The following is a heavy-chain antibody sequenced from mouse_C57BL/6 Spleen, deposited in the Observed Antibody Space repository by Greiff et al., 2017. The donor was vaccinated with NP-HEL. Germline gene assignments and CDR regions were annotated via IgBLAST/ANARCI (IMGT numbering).Heavy chain of an antibody. J-gene: IGHJ3*01. CDR3: ARHHDGYSAWFAG. D-gene: IGHD2-3*01. CDR1: GFTFSSYT. CDR2: ISGGGGNT. V-gene: IGHV5-9*01. Sequence: DVMLVESGGGLVKPGGSLKLSCAASGFTFSSYTMSWVRQTPEQRLEWVATISGGGGNTYYLDSVKGRFPISRDNAKNTLYLQMSSLRSEDTALYYCARHHDGYSAWFAGWGQGTLVTVAA.